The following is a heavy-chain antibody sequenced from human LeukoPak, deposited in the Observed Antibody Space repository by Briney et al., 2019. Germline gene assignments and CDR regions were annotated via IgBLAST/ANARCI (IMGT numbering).Heavy chain of an antibody. V-gene: IGHV4-39*07. D-gene: IGHD5-18*01. Sequence: SETLSLTCTVSGGSISSSRYYWGWIRQSPGKGLEWIGTIYYSGSTYYNPSLKSRVTISVDTSKNQFSLKLSSVTAADTAVYYCARDYQGGYGDKTVDYWGQGTLVTVSS. CDR2: IYYSGST. CDR3: ARDYQGGYGDKTVDY. CDR1: GGSISSSRYY. J-gene: IGHJ4*02.